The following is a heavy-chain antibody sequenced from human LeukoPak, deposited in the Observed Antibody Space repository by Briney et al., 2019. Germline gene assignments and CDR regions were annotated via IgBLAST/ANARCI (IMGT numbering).Heavy chain of an antibody. D-gene: IGHD3-3*02. CDR3: VRYKHYGNRGAYVDVFDI. J-gene: IGHJ3*02. CDR1: GDSISGYY. CDR2: IYYSGST. Sequence: SETLSLTCTVSGDSISGYYCNWIRQPPGKGLDWIGYIYYSGSTNYNPSLRSRVTMSGDTSKNQFSLKMTYVTAADTAVYYCVRYKHYGNRGAYVDVFDIWGQGTMVTVSS. V-gene: IGHV4-59*01.